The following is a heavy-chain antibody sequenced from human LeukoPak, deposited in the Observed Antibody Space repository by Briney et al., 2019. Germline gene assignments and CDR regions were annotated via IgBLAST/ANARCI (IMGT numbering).Heavy chain of an antibody. CDR3: ARDTNARARFDP. Sequence: ASVKVSCKASGYTFTGYYMHWVRQAPGQGLEWMGRINPNSGGTNYAQKFQGRVTMTRDTSISTAYMELSRLGSDDTAVYYCARDTNARARFDPWGQGTLVTVSS. CDR1: GYTFTGYY. CDR2: INPNSGGT. J-gene: IGHJ5*02. D-gene: IGHD2-8*01. V-gene: IGHV1-2*06.